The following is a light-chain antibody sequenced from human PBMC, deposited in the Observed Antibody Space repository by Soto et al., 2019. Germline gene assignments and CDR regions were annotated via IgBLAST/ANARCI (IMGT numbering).Light chain of an antibody. CDR2: GAS. CDR3: HHYGRSAIFT. V-gene: IGKV3-20*01. CDR1: QSVSSNF. Sequence: EIVMTQSPGTLSLSPGERATLSCRASQSVSSNFLAWYQQRPGQAPRLLMDGASSRAAGIPDRFSGSGSGTDFTLTISRLEPEDFAVYYCHHYGRSAIFTFGPGTTVDI. J-gene: IGKJ3*01.